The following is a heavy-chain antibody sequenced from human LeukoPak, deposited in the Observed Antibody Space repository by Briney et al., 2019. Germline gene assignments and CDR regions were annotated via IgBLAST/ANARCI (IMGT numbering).Heavy chain of an antibody. V-gene: IGHV3-30*02. Sequence: PGGSLRLSCAASGFTFSSYGMHWVRQAPGKGLEWVAFIRYDGSNKYYADSVKGRFTISRDNSKNTLYLQMNSLRAEDTAVYYCAKPRLKSGYYLFDYWGQGTLVTVSS. D-gene: IGHD3-22*01. J-gene: IGHJ4*02. CDR3: AKPRLKSGYYLFDY. CDR1: GFTFSSYG. CDR2: IRYDGSNK.